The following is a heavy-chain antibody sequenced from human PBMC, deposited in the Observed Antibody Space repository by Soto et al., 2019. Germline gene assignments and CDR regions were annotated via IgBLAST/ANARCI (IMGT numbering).Heavy chain of an antibody. V-gene: IGHV3-30-3*01. CDR2: ISYDGSNE. J-gene: IGHJ4*02. D-gene: IGHD3-22*01. Sequence: PGGSLRLSCAASGFTFSRYAMHWVRQAPGKGLEWVAVISYDGSNEYYSDSVKGRFTISRDNSKDILDLQMNSLRIEDTAVYSCARGVSDPMIVEGRYFDFWGQETLLTVSS. CDR1: GFTFSRYA. CDR3: ARGVSDPMIVEGRYFDF.